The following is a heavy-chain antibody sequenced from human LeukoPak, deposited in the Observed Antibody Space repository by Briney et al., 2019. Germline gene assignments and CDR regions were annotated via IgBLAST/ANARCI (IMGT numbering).Heavy chain of an antibody. Sequence: GGSLRLSCAASGLTFSSYAMSWVRQAPGKGLEWVAGITMSGGNTYYADSVKGRFVISRDNSQSMLYLQMSSLRAEDTAVYYCARDFAERWLQYPNYYYYGMDVWGQGTTVTVSS. CDR3: ARDFAERWLQYPNYYYYGMDV. CDR1: GLTFSSYA. V-gene: IGHV3-23*01. J-gene: IGHJ6*02. CDR2: ITMSGGNT. D-gene: IGHD5-24*01.